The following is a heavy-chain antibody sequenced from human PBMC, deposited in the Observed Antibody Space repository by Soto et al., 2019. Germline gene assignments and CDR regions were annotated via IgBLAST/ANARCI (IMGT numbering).Heavy chain of an antibody. V-gene: IGHV3-33*01. CDR2: ISFDGTKI. CDR3: VRDILRIPYGSGRFDP. CDR1: GFSFRAYD. Sequence: ESGGGLVQPGESLRLSCVVSGFSFRAYDMYWVRQSPGRGLEWVAMISFDGTKIHYADSVKGRFAISRDNAKNRLDLQMNSLRAEDTALYYCVRDILRIPYGSGRFDPWGRGTLVTVSS. J-gene: IGHJ5*02. D-gene: IGHD3-10*01.